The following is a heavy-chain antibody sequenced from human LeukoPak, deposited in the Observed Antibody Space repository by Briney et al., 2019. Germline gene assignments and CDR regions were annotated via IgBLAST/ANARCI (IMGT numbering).Heavy chain of an antibody. Sequence: SVKVSCKASGGTFSSYAISLVRQAPGQGLEWMGGIIPIFGTANYAQKLQGRVTMTTDTSTSTAYMQPRSLRSDDTAGYYGARHLKVVVAAMKSCPLPGSLRYWGQGTLVTVSS. CDR2: IIPIFGTA. CDR3: ARHLKVVVAAMKSCPLPGSLRY. D-gene: IGHD2-15*01. CDR1: GGTFSSYA. V-gene: IGHV1-69*05. J-gene: IGHJ4*02.